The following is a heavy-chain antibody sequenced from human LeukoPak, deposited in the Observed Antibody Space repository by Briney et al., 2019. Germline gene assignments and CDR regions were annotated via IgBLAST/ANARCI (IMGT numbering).Heavy chain of an antibody. D-gene: IGHD3-3*01. CDR1: GFTFSDYY. CDR3: ARENTISGDDY. J-gene: IGHJ4*02. Sequence: GGSLRLPCAASGFTFSDYYMTWIRQAPGKGLEYISYISSSGSTIYYADSVKGRFSISRDNAKNSLYLQMNSLRAEDTAVYYCARENTISGDDYWGQGTLVTVSS. CDR2: ISSSGSTI. V-gene: IGHV3-11*01.